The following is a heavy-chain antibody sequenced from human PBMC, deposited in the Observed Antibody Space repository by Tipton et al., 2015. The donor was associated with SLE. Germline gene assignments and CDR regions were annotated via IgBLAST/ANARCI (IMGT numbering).Heavy chain of an antibody. CDR1: GGSISTNY. Sequence: GLVKPSETLSLTCTVSGGSISTNYWSWIRQPPGKGLEWIGYIYYSGSTNYNPSLKSRVTISVDTSKNQFSLKLSSVTAADTAVYYCASGIVVVTLLYDAFDIWGQGTMVTVSS. D-gene: IGHD3-22*01. CDR3: ASGIVVVTLLYDAFDI. CDR2: IYYSGST. V-gene: IGHV4-59*01. J-gene: IGHJ3*02.